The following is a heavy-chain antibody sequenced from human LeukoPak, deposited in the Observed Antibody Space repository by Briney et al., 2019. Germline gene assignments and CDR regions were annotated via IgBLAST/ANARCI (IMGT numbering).Heavy chain of an antibody. Sequence: GGSLKLSCAATGFTFRTYWMHWVRQAPGEGLVWVSRINPDGTNTIYADSVKDRFTVSRDSANNILYLQMTTLRDEDSAVYYCARASSGSHGDYWGQGTLVTVSS. CDR1: GFTFRTYW. CDR2: INPDGTNT. V-gene: IGHV3-74*01. J-gene: IGHJ4*02. CDR3: ARASSGSHGDY. D-gene: IGHD1-26*01.